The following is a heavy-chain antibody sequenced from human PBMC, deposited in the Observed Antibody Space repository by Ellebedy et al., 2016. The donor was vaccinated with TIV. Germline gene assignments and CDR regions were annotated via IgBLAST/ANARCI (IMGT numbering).Heavy chain of an antibody. D-gene: IGHD3-10*01. CDR3: AREGSGFNYYGSGSFLY. Sequence: MPSETLSLTCTVSADSSDSGSSNYLSWIRQPPGKGLEWIGYISYNGSTNYNPSLKSRVTISVDTSKNQFSLNLNSLTAADTAVYYCAREGSGFNYYGSGSFLYWGQGTLVTVSS. V-gene: IGHV4-59*02. CDR1: ADSSDSGSSNY. J-gene: IGHJ4*02. CDR2: ISYNGST.